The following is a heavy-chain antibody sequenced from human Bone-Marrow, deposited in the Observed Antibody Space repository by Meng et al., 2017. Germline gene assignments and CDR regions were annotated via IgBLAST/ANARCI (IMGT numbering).Heavy chain of an antibody. Sequence: QLTCREVCPTLWQTTQTLTLTCTFCGFALRTSGVGVGWIRKPPGKALECLALIYWYYDKQYNPSLKNRLTITKHTSKNQVVLTMTNMDPVDTATYYCAHRLAYSVNWDVGWFDPWGQGTLVTVSS. J-gene: IGHJ5*02. CDR2: IYWYYDK. V-gene: IGHV2-5*01. D-gene: IGHD1-1*01. CDR1: GFALRTSGVG. CDR3: AHRLAYSVNWDVGWFDP.